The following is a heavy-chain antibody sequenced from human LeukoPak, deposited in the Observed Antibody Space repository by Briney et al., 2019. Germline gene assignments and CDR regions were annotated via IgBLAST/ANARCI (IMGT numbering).Heavy chain of an antibody. D-gene: IGHD3-10*01. J-gene: IGHJ4*02. CDR1: GYSFTSYW. V-gene: IGHV5-51*01. CDR2: IYPGDSDT. Sequence: GESLKISCKGSGYSFTSYWIGWVRQMPGKGLEWIGIIYPGDSDTRYSPSFQGQVTISADKSISTAYLQWSSLKASDTAMYYCARPYYYGSGSYYFDYWGQGTLVTVSS. CDR3: ARPYYYGSGSYYFDY.